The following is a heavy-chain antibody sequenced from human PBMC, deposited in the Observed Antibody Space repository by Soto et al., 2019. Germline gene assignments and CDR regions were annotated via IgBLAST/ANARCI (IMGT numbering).Heavy chain of an antibody. D-gene: IGHD2-2*01. V-gene: IGHV4-38-2*01. J-gene: IGHJ6*02. CDR2: LSQNGGT. Sequence: PSETLSLTCVVSGYSFNSVHFWGWIRQPPGKGLQWIGSLSQNGGTYRNPSLRSRVTLSVDTSKNQFSLKLTSVTAADAAVYYCAAATLPAARFYGMDVWGPGSTVTVSS. CDR1: GYSFNSVHF. CDR3: AAATLPAARFYGMDV.